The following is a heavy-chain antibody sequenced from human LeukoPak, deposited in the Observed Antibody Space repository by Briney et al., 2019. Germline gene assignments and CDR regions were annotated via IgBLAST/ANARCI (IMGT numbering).Heavy chain of an antibody. Sequence: ESGPTLVKPTQTLTLTCTFSGFSLTTSGMCVSWTRQPPGQALEWLARIDWDDDRHYSTSLKTRLTISKDTSKNQVVLRMSNMDPVDTATYYCARIVVSAVKGNYFDYWGQGALVTVSS. V-gene: IGHV2-70*11. CDR1: GFSLTTSGMC. CDR3: ARIVVSAVKGNYFDY. D-gene: IGHD2-2*01. J-gene: IGHJ4*02. CDR2: IDWDDDR.